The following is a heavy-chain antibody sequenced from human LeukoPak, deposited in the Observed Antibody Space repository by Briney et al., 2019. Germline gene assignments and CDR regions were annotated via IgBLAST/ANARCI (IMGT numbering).Heavy chain of an antibody. CDR2: IIPIFDTA. D-gene: IGHD3-10*01. J-gene: IGHJ5*02. V-gene: IGHV1-69*01. CDR1: GGTFSSYT. CDR3: ARGYYGSGSYFDNWFDP. Sequence: GASVKVSCKASGGTFSSYTISWVRQAPGQGLEWMGGIIPIFDTATYAQKFQGRVTITADESTSTAYMALSSLRSEDTAVYYCARGYYGSGSYFDNWFDPWGQGTLVTVSS.